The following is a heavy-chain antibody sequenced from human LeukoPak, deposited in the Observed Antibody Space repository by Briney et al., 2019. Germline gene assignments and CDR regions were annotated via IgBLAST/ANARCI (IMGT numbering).Heavy chain of an antibody. CDR2: ISSSSSYL. J-gene: IGHJ4*02. V-gene: IGHV3-21*01. CDR1: GFTFSSYS. CDR3: ATPQDY. Sequence: GGSLRLSCAASGFTFSSYSMNWVRQAPGKGLEWVSSISSSSSYLYYADSVKGRFTISRDNAKNSLYLQMNSLRAEDTAVYYCATPQDYWGQGTLVTVSS.